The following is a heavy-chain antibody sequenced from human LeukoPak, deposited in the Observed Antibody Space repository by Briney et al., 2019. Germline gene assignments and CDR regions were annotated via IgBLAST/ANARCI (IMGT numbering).Heavy chain of an antibody. CDR1: GFTFSSYA. D-gene: IGHD1-26*01. CDR2: ISGSGGST. CDR3: AKVVVDLGYYFDY. J-gene: IGHJ4*02. V-gene: IGHV3-23*01. Sequence: GGSLRLSCAASGFTFSSYAMSWVRQAPGKGLEWVSAISGSGGSTYYADSVKGRFTISRDNSKDTLYLQMNSLRAEDTAVYYCAKVVVDLGYYFDYWGQGTLVTVSS.